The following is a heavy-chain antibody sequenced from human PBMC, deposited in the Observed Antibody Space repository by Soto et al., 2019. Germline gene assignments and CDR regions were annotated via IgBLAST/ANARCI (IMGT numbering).Heavy chain of an antibody. V-gene: IGHV3-23*01. CDR3: VKPGGSGSG. CDR1: GFTFSSYA. CDR2: VGGSGENT. J-gene: IGHJ4*02. D-gene: IGHD6-19*01. Sequence: XGSLRLSCAASGFTFSSYAISWVRQAPGKGLEWVSGVGGSGENTYYADSVKGRFTISRDNSKKTVYLQMTSLRVEDTAIYFCVKPGGSGSGWGQGTLVTVSS.